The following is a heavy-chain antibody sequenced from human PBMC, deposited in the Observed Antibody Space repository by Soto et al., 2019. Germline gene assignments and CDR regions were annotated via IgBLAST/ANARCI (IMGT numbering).Heavy chain of an antibody. CDR2: IIPIFGTA. Sequence: QVQLVQSGAEVKKPGSSVKVSCKASGGTFSSYAISWVRQAPGQGLEWMGGIIPIFGTANYAQKFQGRVTITAEKSTSTAYMELSSLRSEDTAVYYCASRSSAAGTYHYYYYGMDVWGQGTTVTVSS. CDR3: ASRSSAAGTYHYYYYGMDV. V-gene: IGHV1-69*06. J-gene: IGHJ6*02. CDR1: GGTFSSYA. D-gene: IGHD6-13*01.